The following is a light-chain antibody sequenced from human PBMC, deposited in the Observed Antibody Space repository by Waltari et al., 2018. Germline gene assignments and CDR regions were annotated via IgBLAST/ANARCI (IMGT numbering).Light chain of an antibody. CDR2: EVT. CDR3: CADAGSNRFWV. Sequence: QSALTQPPSASGSPGQSVTISCTGTSSDVGAYTYVSWYQQHACKAPKLMIYEVTSRPSGVPDRFSGSKSGNTASLTVSGLQAEDEADYYCCADAGSNRFWVFGGGTKVTVL. V-gene: IGLV2-8*01. CDR1: SSDVGAYTY. J-gene: IGLJ3*02.